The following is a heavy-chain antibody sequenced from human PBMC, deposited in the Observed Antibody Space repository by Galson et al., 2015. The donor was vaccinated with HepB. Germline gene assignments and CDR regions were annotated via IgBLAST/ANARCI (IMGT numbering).Heavy chain of an antibody. CDR2: ISGSGGST. V-gene: IGHV3-23*01. CDR3: AKVSLRIMTTESYFDY. J-gene: IGHJ4*02. D-gene: IGHD4-11*01. CDR1: GFTFSSYA. Sequence: SLRLSCAASGFTFSSYAMSWVRQAPGKGLEWVSAISGSGGSTYYADSVKGRFTISRDNSKNTLYLQMNSLRAEDTAVYYCAKVSLRIMTTESYFDYWGQGTLVTVSS.